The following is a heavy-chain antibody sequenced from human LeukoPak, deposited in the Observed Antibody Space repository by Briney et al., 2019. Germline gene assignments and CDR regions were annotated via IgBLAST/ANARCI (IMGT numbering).Heavy chain of an antibody. Sequence: GGSLRLSCAASGFTFSTYAMHWVRQAPGKGLEWVAATSYDGSNKYNADSVKGRFTISRDNSNSTLYLQMNSLRTEDTAVYYCARVVSSGWSLPLDYWGQGTLVTISS. CDR1: GFTFSTYA. D-gene: IGHD6-19*01. V-gene: IGHV3-30-3*01. CDR3: ARVVSSGWSLPLDY. CDR2: TSYDGSNK. J-gene: IGHJ4*02.